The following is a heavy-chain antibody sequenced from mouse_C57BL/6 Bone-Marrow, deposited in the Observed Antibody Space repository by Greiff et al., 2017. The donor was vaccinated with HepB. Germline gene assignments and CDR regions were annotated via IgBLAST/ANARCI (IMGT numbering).Heavy chain of an antibody. Sequence: QVQLKESGPELVKPGASVKISCKASGYAFSSSWMNWVKQRPGKGLEWIGRIYPGDGDTNYNGKFKGKATLTADKSSSTAYMQLSSLTSEDSAVYFCARRWLLLYYYAMDYWGQGTSVTVSS. CDR1: GYAFSSSW. CDR2: IYPGDGDT. J-gene: IGHJ4*01. CDR3: ARRWLLLYYYAMDY. D-gene: IGHD2-3*01. V-gene: IGHV1-82*01.